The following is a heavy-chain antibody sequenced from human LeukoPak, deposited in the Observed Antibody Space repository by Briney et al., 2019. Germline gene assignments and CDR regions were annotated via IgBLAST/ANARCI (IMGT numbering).Heavy chain of an antibody. Sequence: GASVRVSCKTSGYAFTNYDINWVRQATGQGLEWMGWMNPNSGNTGYAQKFQGRVTMTRNTSISTAYMELSSLRSEDTAVYYCARPHGSSPAGQPPKGFDPWGKGTLVTVSS. CDR1: GYAFTNYD. CDR3: ARPHGSSPAGQPPKGFDP. J-gene: IGHJ5*02. D-gene: IGHD3-22*01. V-gene: IGHV1-8*01. CDR2: MNPNSGNT.